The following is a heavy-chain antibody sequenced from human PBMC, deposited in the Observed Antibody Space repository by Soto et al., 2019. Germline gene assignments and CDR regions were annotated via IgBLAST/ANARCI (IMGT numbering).Heavy chain of an antibody. J-gene: IGHJ4*02. CDR3: ARRHSGGFFRFFDS. CDR1: GGSLSTNP. CDR2: TGSGTGPG. D-gene: IGHD2-15*01. V-gene: IGHV1-69*06. Sequence: SVKVSCKASGGSLSTNPISWVRQAPGQGLEWMGGTGSGTGPGNHAQKFQGRLTVTADKSTSTVYMELTNLSSEDTAVYYCARRHSGGFFRFFDSWGQGTLVTVST.